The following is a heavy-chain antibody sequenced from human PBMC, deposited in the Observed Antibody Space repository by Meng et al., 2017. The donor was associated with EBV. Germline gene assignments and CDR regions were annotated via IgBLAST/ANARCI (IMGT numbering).Heavy chain of an antibody. Sequence: VRLCHAGTKVKKPGSAEKVSCKTLGGPFSVDAVSWVRQAPGQGLEWMGGLIPMSDAPYYAQKFQDRVTITADESTSTHYMDLSGLRSEDTAVYYCASESGRGFTPDYWGQGTLVTVSS. CDR1: GGPFSVDA. CDR3: ASESGRGFTPDY. J-gene: IGHJ4*02. V-gene: IGHV1-69*01. CDR2: LIPMSDAP. D-gene: IGHD3-10*01.